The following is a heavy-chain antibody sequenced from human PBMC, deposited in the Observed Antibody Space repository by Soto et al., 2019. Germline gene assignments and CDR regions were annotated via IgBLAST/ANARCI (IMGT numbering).Heavy chain of an antibody. D-gene: IGHD3-10*01. Sequence: QVQLQESGPGLVKPSQTLSLTCTVSGGSLSSGSYYWRWIRQLPGKGLECLGYIYYSGSTYYNPSLKSLVTISVDTSKNQFSLKLNSVTAADTAVYYCAKRTDYYYGSGSLGGMDVWGQGTTVTVSS. CDR3: AKRTDYYYGSGSLGGMDV. CDR1: GGSLSSGSYY. V-gene: IGHV4-31*01. J-gene: IGHJ6*02. CDR2: IYYSGST.